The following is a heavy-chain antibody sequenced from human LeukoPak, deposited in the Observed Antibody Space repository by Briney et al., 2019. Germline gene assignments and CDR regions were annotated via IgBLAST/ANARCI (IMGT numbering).Heavy chain of an antibody. CDR3: ARVDYGDYVYY. CDR2: IYQSGST. D-gene: IGHD4-17*01. V-gene: IGHV4-34*01. CDR1: GGSFSGYY. J-gene: IGHJ4*02. Sequence: SETLSLTCAVYGGSFSGYYWSWIRQPPGKGLEWIGEIYQSGSTNYTPSLKSRVTISVDKSKNQFSLKLSSVTAADTAVYYCARVDYGDYVYYWGQGTLVTVSS.